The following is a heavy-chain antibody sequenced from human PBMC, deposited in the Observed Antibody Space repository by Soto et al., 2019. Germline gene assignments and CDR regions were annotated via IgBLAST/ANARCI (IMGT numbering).Heavy chain of an antibody. CDR1: GFTFVTYH. CDR3: ARDGSTVTTNYHYAMDV. CDR2: IHSGGSRI. V-gene: IGHV3-48*03. J-gene: IGHJ6*02. D-gene: IGHD4-17*01. Sequence: WGSLRLSCAASGFTFVTYHISCVRQSPWKGLEWVSYIHSGGSRIYYADSVKGRFTISRDNAKNSLYLQMNSLRAEDTAVYYCARDGSTVTTNYHYAMDVWGQGTTVTV.